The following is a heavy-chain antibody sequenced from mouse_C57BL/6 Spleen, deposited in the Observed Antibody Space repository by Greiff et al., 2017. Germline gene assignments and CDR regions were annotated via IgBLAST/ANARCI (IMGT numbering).Heavy chain of an antibody. CDR2: VYPYNGGT. J-gene: IGHJ1*03. Sequence: EVQLVESGPVLVKPGPSVKISCKASGFTFTDYYMHWVKQSHGKSLEWIGLVYPYNGGTSYNQKFKGKATLTVDTSSSTAYIELNSLTSEDSAVYYCARGTTVVDWYFDVWGTGTTVTVSS. D-gene: IGHD1-1*01. CDR1: GFTFTDYY. V-gene: IGHV1-36*01. CDR3: ARGTTVVDWYFDV.